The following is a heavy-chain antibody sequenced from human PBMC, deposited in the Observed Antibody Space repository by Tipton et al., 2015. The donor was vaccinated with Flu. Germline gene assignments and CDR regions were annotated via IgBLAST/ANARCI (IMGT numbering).Heavy chain of an antibody. J-gene: IGHJ4*02. V-gene: IGHV4-38-2*01. CDR1: GYSITSAYY. CDR2: IYHSGTT. CDR3: ARHRGYSGPFDY. D-gene: IGHD5-12*01. Sequence: TLSLTCDVSGYSITSAYYWGWVRQPPGQGLEWIGSIYHSGTTYYNPSLKSRVIISVDTSKNQFSLKLSSVTAADTAVYYCARHRGYSGPFDYWGQGTLVTVSS.